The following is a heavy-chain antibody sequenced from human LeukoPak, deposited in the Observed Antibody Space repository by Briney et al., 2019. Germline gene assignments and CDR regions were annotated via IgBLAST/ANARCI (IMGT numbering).Heavy chain of an antibody. CDR3: ASPVEMATIGVRGDYYFDY. J-gene: IGHJ4*02. D-gene: IGHD5-24*01. Sequence: SVKVSCKASGGTFSSYAINWVRQAPGQGLEWMGRIIPILGIANYAQKFQGRVTITADKSTSTAYMELSSLRSEDTAVYYCASPVEMATIGVRGDYYFDYWGQGTLVTVSS. CDR1: GGTFSSYA. V-gene: IGHV1-69*04. CDR2: IIPILGIA.